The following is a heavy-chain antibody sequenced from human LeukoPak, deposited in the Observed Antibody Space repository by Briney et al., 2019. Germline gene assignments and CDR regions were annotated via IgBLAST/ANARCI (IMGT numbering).Heavy chain of an antibody. CDR1: GYTFTGYY. V-gene: IGHV1-2*06. J-gene: IGHJ4*02. D-gene: IGHD2-15*01. CDR2: INPNSGGT. Sequence: ASVKVSCKASGYTFTGYYMHWVRQAPGQGLEWMGRINPNSGGTNYAQKFHGRVTMTRDTSISTAYMELSRLRSDDTAVYYCASPLGYCSGGSCGYWGQGTLVTVSS. CDR3: ASPLGYCSGGSCGY.